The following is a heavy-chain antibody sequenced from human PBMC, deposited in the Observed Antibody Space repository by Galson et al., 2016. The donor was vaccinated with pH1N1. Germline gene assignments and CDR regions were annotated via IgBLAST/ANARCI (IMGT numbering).Heavy chain of an antibody. J-gene: IGHJ2*01. CDR1: GGTFNSNG. D-gene: IGHD3-22*01. CDR3: AREDYYDVDLSDWYFDL. Sequence: SVKVSCKASGGTFNSNGISWLRQAPGQGLEWMGRIIPILGSINYAQKFQGKITITADESTSTAYVELNSLRSEDTALYYCAREDYYDVDLSDWYFDLWGRGTLVTVSS. V-gene: IGHV1-69*13. CDR2: IIPILGSI.